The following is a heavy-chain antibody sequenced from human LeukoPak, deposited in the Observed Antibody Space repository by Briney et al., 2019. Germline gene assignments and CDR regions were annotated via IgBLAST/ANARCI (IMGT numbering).Heavy chain of an antibody. D-gene: IGHD6-19*01. CDR1: GYTFTSYC. Sequence: ASVKVSCKASGYTFTSYCMHWVRQAPGQGLEWMGIINPSGGSTSYAQKFQGRVTMTRDTSTSTVYMELSSLRSEDTAVYYCASAGGSSGWFRDAFDIWGQGTMVTVSS. CDR2: INPSGGST. V-gene: IGHV1-46*01. CDR3: ASAGGSSGWFRDAFDI. J-gene: IGHJ3*02.